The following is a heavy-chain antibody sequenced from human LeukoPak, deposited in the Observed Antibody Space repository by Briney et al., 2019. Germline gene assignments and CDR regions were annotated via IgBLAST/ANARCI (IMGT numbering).Heavy chain of an antibody. J-gene: IGHJ6*03. V-gene: IGHV3-48*04. CDR1: GFTFSSYS. CDR3: VRQAPQYSYYMDV. Sequence: GGSLRLSCAASGFTFSSYSMNWVRQAPGKGLEWISYISTSDSTIYNADSVKGRFTISRDNAKNSLYLQMNSLRAEDTAVYYCVRQAPQYSYYMDVWGKGTTVTISS. CDR2: ISTSDSTI.